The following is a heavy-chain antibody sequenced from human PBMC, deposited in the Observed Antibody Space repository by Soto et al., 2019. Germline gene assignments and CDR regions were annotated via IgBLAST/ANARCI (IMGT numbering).Heavy chain of an antibody. V-gene: IGHV1-18*01. CDR2: ISAYNGNT. CDR3: ARDLPPPDS. CDR1: GYTFTSYG. Sequence: QVQLVQSGAEVKKPGASVKVSCKASGYTFTSYGISWVRQAPGQGLEWMGWISAYNGNTNYAPKLQGRVTMTTDTSTRAAYMARRSLRSDDTAVYYCARDLPPPDSGGQGPLVTVSS. J-gene: IGHJ4*02.